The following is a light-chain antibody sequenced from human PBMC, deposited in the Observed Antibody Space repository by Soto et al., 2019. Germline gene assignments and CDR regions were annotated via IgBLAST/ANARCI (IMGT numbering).Light chain of an antibody. CDR3: QQRSNWAT. Sequence: EIVLTQSPGTLSFSARGRGYLXRRASQSVSSSYLAWYQHKPGQAPRLLIYAASSRATGSPDRFSGGGSGTDFTLTISSLEPEDFAVYYCQQRSNWATFGPGTKVDIK. J-gene: IGKJ3*01. CDR2: AAS. CDR1: QSVSSSY. V-gene: IGKV3D-20*02.